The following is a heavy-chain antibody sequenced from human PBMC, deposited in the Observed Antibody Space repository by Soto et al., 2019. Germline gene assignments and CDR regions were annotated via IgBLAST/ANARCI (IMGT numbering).Heavy chain of an antibody. CDR3: ASETYDYGSGSLSYAY. CDR1: GGSISISSYY. Sequence: SDTLSLTCTVSGGSISISSYYWGWIRQPPGKGLEWIGNIYYSGNTYYSPSLRSRVTISVDTSKNQFFLKLSSVTAADTAVYYCASETYDYGSGSLSYAYWGQGTQVTVSS. V-gene: IGHV4-39*01. CDR2: IYYSGNT. J-gene: IGHJ4*02. D-gene: IGHD3-10*01.